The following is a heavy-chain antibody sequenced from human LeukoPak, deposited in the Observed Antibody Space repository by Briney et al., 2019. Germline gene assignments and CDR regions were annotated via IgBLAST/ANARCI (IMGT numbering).Heavy chain of an antibody. V-gene: IGHV6-1*01. Sequence: KCSQTLSLTCAISGDSVSSNSVTWNWIRQSPSRGLEWLGRTYYRSTWYNDYAVSVKGRITVNPDTSKNQFSLHLNSVTPGDTAVYYCARRLTQYDCFDPWGQGILVTVSS. CDR1: GDSVSSNSVT. D-gene: IGHD2-2*01. J-gene: IGHJ5*02. CDR2: TYYRSTWYN. CDR3: ARRLTQYDCFDP.